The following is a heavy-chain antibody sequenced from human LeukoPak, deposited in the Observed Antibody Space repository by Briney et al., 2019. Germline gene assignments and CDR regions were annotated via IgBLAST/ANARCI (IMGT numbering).Heavy chain of an antibody. CDR1: GFTFNDYY. CDR2: INIGGTNT. Sequence: GGSLRLSCAASGFTFNDYYKSWIRQAPGKGLEWLSYINIGGTNTHYADSAKGRFTISRDNAKKSLYLEMNNLRAEDTAVYYCATDGAGFDTWGQGVLVTVSS. V-gene: IGHV3-11*01. CDR3: ATDGAGFDT. J-gene: IGHJ5*02.